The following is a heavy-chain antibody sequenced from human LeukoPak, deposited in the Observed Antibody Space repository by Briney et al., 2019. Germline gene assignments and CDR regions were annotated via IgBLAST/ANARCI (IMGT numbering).Heavy chain of an antibody. V-gene: IGHV3-33*08. CDR2: IWYDRTNK. CDR3: ARDRLTTVTTFHFDY. Sequence: GGSLRLSCAASGFTLSSYAMHWVRQAPGKGLEWVAVIWYDRTNKYYADSVKGRFTISRDNSKNTLYLQMSSLRAEDTAVYYCARDRLTTVTTFHFDYWGQGTLVTVSS. J-gene: IGHJ4*02. CDR1: GFTLSSYA. D-gene: IGHD4-17*01.